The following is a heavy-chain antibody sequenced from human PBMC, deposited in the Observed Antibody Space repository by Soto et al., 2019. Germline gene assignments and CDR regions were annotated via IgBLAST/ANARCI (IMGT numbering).Heavy chain of an antibody. D-gene: IGHD6-19*01. V-gene: IGHV4-31*03. CDR1: GCSITAGGYY. J-gene: IGHJ5*02. Sequence: LQESGPGLVKPSQTLSLTCFVSGCSITAGGYYWSWIRHLPGKGLEWIGSFYSSGSIIYNPSLRSRVSISGDTSSNHFSMSLTSVTGADTGRYYCARMYSSGSGWFHPWGQGTLVTVSS. CDR2: FYSSGSI. CDR3: ARMYSSGSGWFHP.